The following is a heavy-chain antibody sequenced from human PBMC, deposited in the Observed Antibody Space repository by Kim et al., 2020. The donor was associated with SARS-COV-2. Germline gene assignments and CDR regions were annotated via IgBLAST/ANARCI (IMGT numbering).Heavy chain of an antibody. Sequence: SETLSLTCAVYGGSFSGYYWSWIRQPPGKGLEWIGEINHSGSTNYNPSLKSRVTISVDTSKNQFSLKLSSVTAADTAVYYCARVIRIFGVVPYYFDYWGQGTLVTVSS. CDR2: INHSGST. V-gene: IGHV4-34*01. D-gene: IGHD3-3*01. CDR3: ARVIRIFGVVPYYFDY. CDR1: GGSFSGYY. J-gene: IGHJ4*02.